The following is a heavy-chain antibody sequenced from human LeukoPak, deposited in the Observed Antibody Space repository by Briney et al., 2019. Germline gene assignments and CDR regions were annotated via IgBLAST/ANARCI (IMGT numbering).Heavy chain of an antibody. J-gene: IGHJ4*02. CDR1: GFTFGNYA. CDR3: AKDPLVRGATYDY. V-gene: IGHV3-23*01. CDR2: ISGSGST. Sequence: PGGSLRLSCAASGFTFGNYAMTWVRQAAGKGLEWVSAISGSGSTYYADSVKGRFTISRDNSKNTLYLQMNSLRAEDTAVYYCAKDPLVRGATYDYWGQGTLVTVSS. D-gene: IGHD3-10*01.